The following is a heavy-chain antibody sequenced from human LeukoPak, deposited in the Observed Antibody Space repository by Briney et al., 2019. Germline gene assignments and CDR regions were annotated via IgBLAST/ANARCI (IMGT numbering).Heavy chain of an antibody. CDR1: GLSFRNYE. D-gene: IGHD5-12*01. CDR2: ISSDGNTI. Sequence: GGSLRLPCVVSGLSFRNYEMNWVRQFPGKGLEWVSYISSDGNTIHYADSVKGRFTFSRDNAKRSVYLQMNGLRAEDTADYYCASRYPYYGYDYWGRGTQVTVSS. CDR3: ASRYPYYGYDY. V-gene: IGHV3-48*03. J-gene: IGHJ4*02.